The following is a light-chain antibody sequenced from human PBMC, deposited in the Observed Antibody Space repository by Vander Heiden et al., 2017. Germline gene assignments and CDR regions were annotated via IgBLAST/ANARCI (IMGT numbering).Light chain of an antibody. CDR1: NSDVGAYKY. J-gene: IGLJ1*01. CDR3: TSYAGNNNYR. CDR2: EVT. V-gene: IGLV2-8*01. Sequence: SALTQPPSASGSLGQSVTVSCTGTNSDVGAYKYVSWYQQHPGKAPKLMIYEVTKRPSGVPDRFSGSKSGNTASLTVSGLQAEDEADYYCTSYAGNNNYRFGTGTKVTVL.